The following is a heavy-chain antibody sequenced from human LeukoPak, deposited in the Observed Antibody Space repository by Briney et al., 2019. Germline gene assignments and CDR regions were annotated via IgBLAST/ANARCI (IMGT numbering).Heavy chain of an antibody. V-gene: IGHV3-33*01. CDR1: GFTFSSYG. CDR2: IWYDGSNK. D-gene: IGHD5-18*01. J-gene: IGHJ4*02. Sequence: GSLRLSCAASGFTFSSYGMHWVRQAPGEGLEWVAVIWYDGSNKYYADSVKGRFTISRDNSKNTLYLQMNSLRAEDTAVYYCARDRRGGNSYFDYWGQGTLVTVSS. CDR3: ARDRRGGNSYFDY.